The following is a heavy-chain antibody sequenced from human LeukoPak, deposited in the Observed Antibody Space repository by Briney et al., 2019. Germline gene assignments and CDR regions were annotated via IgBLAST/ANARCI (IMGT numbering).Heavy chain of an antibody. V-gene: IGHV4-59*08. D-gene: IGHD4-17*01. Sequence: PSETLSLTCTVSGRSLSNYYWSWIRQPPGKGLEWIGYIYYSGSINYNPSLKSRVTISVDMSKNQFSLQLSSVTAADTAVYYCARQSRDADYIAKLFDYWGQGTLVTVSS. CDR3: ARQSRDADYIAKLFDY. CDR2: IYYSGSI. CDR1: GRSLSNYY. J-gene: IGHJ4*02.